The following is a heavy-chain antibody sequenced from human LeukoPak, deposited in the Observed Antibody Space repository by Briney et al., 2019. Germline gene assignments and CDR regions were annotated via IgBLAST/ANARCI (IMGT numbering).Heavy chain of an antibody. CDR2: ISYSGST. CDR3: AGDLYSGSWSLGAMDV. J-gene: IGHJ6*02. Sequence: SETLSLTCTVSGGSISSYHWSWIRQPPGKGLEWIGYISYSGSTNYSPSLTSRVTVSIDKSKRQLSLTLTSLTTADTAIYYCAGDLYSGSWSLGAMDVWGQGTTVIVSS. D-gene: IGHD6-19*01. CDR1: GGSISSYH. V-gene: IGHV4-59*01.